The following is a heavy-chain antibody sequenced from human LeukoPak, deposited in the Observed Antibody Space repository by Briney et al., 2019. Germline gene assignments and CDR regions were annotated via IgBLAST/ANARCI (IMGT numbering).Heavy chain of an antibody. D-gene: IGHD2-2*01. CDR1: GGSISSYY. J-gene: IGHJ6*03. V-gene: IGHV4-59*01. Sequence: PSETLSLTCTVSGGSISSYYWSWIRQPPGKGLEWIGYIYYSGSTNYNPSLKSRVTISVDTSKNQFSLKLSSVTAADTAVYYCARAGLGCSSTSCYQNYYYMDVWGKGTTVTVSS. CDR3: ARAGLGCSSTSCYQNYYYMDV. CDR2: IYYSGST.